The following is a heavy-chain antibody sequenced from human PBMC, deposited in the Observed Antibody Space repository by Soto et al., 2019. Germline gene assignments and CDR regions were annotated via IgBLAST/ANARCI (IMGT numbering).Heavy chain of an antibody. CDR1: GGTFSSYT. CDR2: IIPILGIA. Sequence: QVQLVQSGAEVKKPESSVKVSCKASGGTFSSYTISWVRQAPGQGLEWLGRIIPILGIANYAQKFKGRVTITADKSTSTAYMELSSLRSEDTAVYYCARADCSGGSCYYYYYMDVWGKGTTVTVSS. V-gene: IGHV1-69*02. J-gene: IGHJ6*03. D-gene: IGHD2-15*01. CDR3: ARADCSGGSCYYYYYMDV.